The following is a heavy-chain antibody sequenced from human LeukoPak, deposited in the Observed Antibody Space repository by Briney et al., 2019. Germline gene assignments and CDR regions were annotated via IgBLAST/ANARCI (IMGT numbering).Heavy chain of an antibody. Sequence: SQTLSLTCALSGDSFSSNSAAWNWIRQSPSRGLEWLVRTYYRSNLYNDYAVAVKTRITINPDTSKNQFSLQLNSVTPEDTAVYYCARGGAAAGTRDYYYYMDVWGKGTTVTVSS. CDR3: ARGGAAAGTRDYYYYMDV. CDR1: GDSFSSNSAA. D-gene: IGHD6-13*01. J-gene: IGHJ6*03. CDR2: TYYRSNLYN. V-gene: IGHV6-1*01.